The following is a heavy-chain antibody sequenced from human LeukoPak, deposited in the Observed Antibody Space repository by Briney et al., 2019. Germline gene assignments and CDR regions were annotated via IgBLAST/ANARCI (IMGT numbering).Heavy chain of an antibody. CDR1: GFTVSSNY. V-gene: IGHV3-53*01. D-gene: IGHD3-22*01. CDR2: IYSGGST. CDR3: ARASYYDRKEVRAFDI. Sequence: GGSLRLSCAASGFTVSSNYMSWVRQAPGKGLEWVSVIYSGGSTYYADSVKGRFTISRDNSKNTLYLHMNSLRAEDTAVYYCARASYYDRKEVRAFDIWGQGTMVTVSS. J-gene: IGHJ3*02.